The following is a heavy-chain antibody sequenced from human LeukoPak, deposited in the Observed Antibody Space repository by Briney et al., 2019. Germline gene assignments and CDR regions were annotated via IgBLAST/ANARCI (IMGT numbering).Heavy chain of an antibody. D-gene: IGHD1-26*01. CDR2: INHSGST. CDR1: GGSFSGYY. J-gene: IGHJ3*02. CDR3: ARKWVHNTLDI. Sequence: SETLSLTCAVYGGSFSGYYWSWIRQPPGKGLEWIGEINHSGSTNYNPSLKSRVTISADPAKNQFSLKVMSVTAADTAVYYCARKWVHNTLDIWGQGTTVTVSS. V-gene: IGHV4-34*01.